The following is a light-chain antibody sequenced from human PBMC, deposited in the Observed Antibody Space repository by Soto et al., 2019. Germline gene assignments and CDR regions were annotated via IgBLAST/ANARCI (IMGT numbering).Light chain of an antibody. CDR3: GSWDSSLSAYV. CDR1: SSNIGSNY. J-gene: IGLJ1*01. V-gene: IGLV1-47*01. Sequence: QAVLTQPPSASGTPGQRVNISCSGSSSNIGSNYVYWYRQFPGTAPKLLIQRNNQRPSGVPARFSGSKSGTSATLGITGFQTGDEADYYCGSWDSSLSAYVFATGTKLTVL. CDR2: RNN.